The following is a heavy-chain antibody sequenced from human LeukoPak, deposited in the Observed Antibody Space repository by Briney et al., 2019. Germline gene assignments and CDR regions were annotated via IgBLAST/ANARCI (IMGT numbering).Heavy chain of an antibody. CDR1: GYTFTGHF. V-gene: IGHV1-2*02. D-gene: IGHD3-10*01. CDR2: INPNTGGT. J-gene: IGHJ3*02. Sequence: ASVKVSCKASGYTFTGHFMHWVRQAPGQGLEWMGSINPNTGGTNYAQKFQGRVTMTRDTSISTVYMELSRLRSDDTAVYYCASVSLPVTGPYAFDIWGQGTMVTVSS. CDR3: ASVSLPVTGPYAFDI.